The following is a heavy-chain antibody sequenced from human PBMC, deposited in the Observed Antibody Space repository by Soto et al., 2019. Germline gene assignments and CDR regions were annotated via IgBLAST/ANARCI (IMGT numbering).Heavy chain of an antibody. D-gene: IGHD1-26*01. CDR1: GFTFSTYA. V-gene: IGHV3-23*01. CDR2: ISGSGFKK. Sequence: GSLRLSCAASGFTFSTYATSWVRQAPGKGLEWISSISGSGFKKYYADSVKGRFTISRDNSKSTVYLELNNLSAEDTAVYHCAKNQGVELVPLATVDWFDPWGQGSVVTV. J-gene: IGHJ5*02. CDR3: AKNQGVELVPLATVDWFDP.